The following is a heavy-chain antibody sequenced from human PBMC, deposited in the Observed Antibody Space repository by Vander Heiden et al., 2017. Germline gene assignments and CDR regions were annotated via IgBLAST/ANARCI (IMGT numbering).Heavy chain of an antibody. Sequence: EVQLLESGGGLVQPGGSLRLSCAASGFTFSSYAMSWVRQAPGKGLEWVSAISGSGGSTYYADSVKGRFTISRDNSKNTLYMQMNRLRAEDTAVYYCAKPMGRGVIPNQFDYWGQGTMVTVYS. CDR1: GFTFSSYA. CDR2: ISGSGGST. J-gene: IGHJ4*02. V-gene: IGHV3-23*01. D-gene: IGHD3-10*01. CDR3: AKPMGRGVIPNQFDY.